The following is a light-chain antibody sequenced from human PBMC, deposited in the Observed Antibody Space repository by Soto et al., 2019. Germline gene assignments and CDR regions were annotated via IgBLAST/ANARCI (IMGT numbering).Light chain of an antibody. CDR2: ENN. Sequence: QSVLTQPPSGSAAPGQKVTISCSGSSSNIGNNYVSWYQQLPGTAPKLLIYENNKRPSGIPDRFSGSKSGTSATLGITGLQTGDEADYYCGTWDSSLRAGYVFGTGTKLTVL. CDR1: SSNIGNNY. CDR3: GTWDSSLRAGYV. V-gene: IGLV1-51*02. J-gene: IGLJ1*01.